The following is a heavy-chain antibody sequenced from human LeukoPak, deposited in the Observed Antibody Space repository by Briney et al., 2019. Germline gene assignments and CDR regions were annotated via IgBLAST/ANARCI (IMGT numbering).Heavy chain of an antibody. D-gene: IGHD6-19*01. CDR1: VDSISCSSYY. V-gene: IGHV4-39*02. CDR3: AGGAVAGTPGY. J-gene: IGHJ4*02. Sequence: SETLSLTCTVSVDSISCSSYYWGWIRQPPGKGREWIESIYYSGSTYYNPSLKSRVTISVDTSKNQFSLKLNSVTATDTAVYYCAGGAVAGTPGYWGQGTLVTVSS. CDR2: IYYSGST.